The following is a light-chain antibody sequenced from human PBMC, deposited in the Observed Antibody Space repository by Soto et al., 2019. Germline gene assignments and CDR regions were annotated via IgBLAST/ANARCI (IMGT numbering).Light chain of an antibody. CDR3: GSWDSSLSAYV. V-gene: IGLV1-51*01. Sequence: SVLTQPPSVSGAPGQRVTISCTGSSANIGAAYNVDWYQQLPGTAPKLLIYDDTKRPSGIPDRFSGSKSGTSATLGITGFQTGDEADYYCGSWDSSLSAYVFGTGTKATVL. CDR1: SANIGAAYN. CDR2: DDT. J-gene: IGLJ1*01.